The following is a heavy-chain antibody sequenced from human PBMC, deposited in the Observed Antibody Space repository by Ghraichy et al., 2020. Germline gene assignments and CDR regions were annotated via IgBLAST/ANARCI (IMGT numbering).Heavy chain of an antibody. J-gene: IGHJ4*02. V-gene: IGHV3-7*01. D-gene: IGHD6-13*01. CDR1: GFTFSKFW. Sequence: GGSLRLSCVASGFTFSKFWMTWLRQTPGKGLEWVANINQDGNAESYVDSVKGRFTISRDNAKNSLYLQMNGLSAEDTAVYYCAKDLPDAGIQPFAYCCQGTLVSVSS. CDR2: INQDGNAE. CDR3: AKDLPDAGIQPFAY.